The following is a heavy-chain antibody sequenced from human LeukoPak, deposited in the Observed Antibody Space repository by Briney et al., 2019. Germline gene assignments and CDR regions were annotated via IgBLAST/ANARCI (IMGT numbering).Heavy chain of an antibody. CDR3: AKGGSSGYYYHLFDP. D-gene: IGHD3-22*01. V-gene: IGHV3-23*01. CDR2: ISGSGGST. Sequence: PGGSLRLSCAASVFTFSSYAMSSVRQAPGKGLEWVSAISGSGGSTYYADSVKGRFTISRDNSKNTLYLQMNSLRAEDTAVYYCAKGGSSGYYYHLFDPWGQGTLVTVSS. CDR1: VFTFSSYA. J-gene: IGHJ5*02.